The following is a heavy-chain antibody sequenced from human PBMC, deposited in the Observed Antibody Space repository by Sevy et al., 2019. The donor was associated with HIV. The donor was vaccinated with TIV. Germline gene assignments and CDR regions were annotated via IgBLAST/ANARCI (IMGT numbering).Heavy chain of an antibody. Sequence: GGSLRLSCAASGFTFSKYGMHWVRQAPGKGLEWVAVISYDGGNKYYADSVKGRFTISKDNFMNTLYLQMNSLRAEDTAIYYCAKPGKFSGSYLDAFDIWGQGTMVTVSS. CDR1: GFTFSKYG. CDR2: ISYDGGNK. D-gene: IGHD1-26*01. V-gene: IGHV3-30*18. CDR3: AKPGKFSGSYLDAFDI. J-gene: IGHJ3*02.